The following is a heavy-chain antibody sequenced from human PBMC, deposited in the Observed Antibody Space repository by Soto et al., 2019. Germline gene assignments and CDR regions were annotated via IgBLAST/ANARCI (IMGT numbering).Heavy chain of an antibody. CDR3: VRASAVLRFLEWSPYYYYMDV. J-gene: IGHJ6*03. V-gene: IGHV1-18*01. Sequence: QVQLVQSGAEVKKPGASVKVSCKASGYTFTSYGISSVRQPPGQGLEWMRWISAYNGNTNYAQKLQVRVTMITDTSTSTAYMELRSLRSDDTAVYYCVRASAVLRFLEWSPYYYYMDVWVKGTTVTVSS. CDR1: GYTFTSYG. D-gene: IGHD3-3*01. CDR2: ISAYNGNT.